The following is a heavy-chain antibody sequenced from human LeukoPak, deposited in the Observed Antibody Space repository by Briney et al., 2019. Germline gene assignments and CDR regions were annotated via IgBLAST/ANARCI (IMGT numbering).Heavy chain of an antibody. CDR2: ISAYNGNT. J-gene: IGHJ1*01. CDR3: ATATYDILYFQH. D-gene: IGHD3-22*01. CDR1: GYTFTSYG. V-gene: IGHV1-18*01. Sequence: ASVKVSCKASGYTFTSYGISWVRQAPGQGLEWMGWISAYNGNTNYAQKLQGRVTMTTDTSTSTAYMELRSLRSDDTAVYYCATATYDILYFQHWGQGTLVTVSS.